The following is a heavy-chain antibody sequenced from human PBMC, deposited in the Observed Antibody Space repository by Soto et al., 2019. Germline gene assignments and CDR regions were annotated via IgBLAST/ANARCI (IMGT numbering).Heavy chain of an antibody. J-gene: IGHJ4*03. CDR3: ARDGNNGGYFDY. Sequence: GASVKVSCKTSGYPFTSYGINWVRQAPGQGPEWMGWISAYDDKTIYSQKFQGGVTLTADTSTTTAYMELRGLGSDDTAVYYCARDGNNGGYFDYWG. CDR1: GYPFTSYG. V-gene: IGHV1-18*01. CDR2: ISAYDDKT. D-gene: IGHD2-8*01.